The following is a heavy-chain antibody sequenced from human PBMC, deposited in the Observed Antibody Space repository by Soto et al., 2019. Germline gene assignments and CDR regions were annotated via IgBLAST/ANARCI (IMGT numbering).Heavy chain of an antibody. CDR1: GYTFTSYA. D-gene: IGHD6-19*01. Sequence: QVQLVQSGAEVKKPGASVKVSCKASGYTFTSYAMHWVRQAPGQRLERMGWINAGKGNTKYSQKFQGRVTITRDKSASTAYMELSSLRAEDTAVYYCARVGIAVAGTRLPTDYFDYWGQGTLVTVSS. CDR3: ARVGIAVAGTRLPTDYFDY. V-gene: IGHV1-3*01. CDR2: INAGKGNT. J-gene: IGHJ4*02.